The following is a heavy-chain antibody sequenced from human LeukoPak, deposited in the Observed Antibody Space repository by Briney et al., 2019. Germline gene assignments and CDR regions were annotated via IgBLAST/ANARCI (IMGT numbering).Heavy chain of an antibody. D-gene: IGHD4-17*01. J-gene: IGHJ4*02. Sequence: GESLKISCQGSEYTFTSSWIGWVRQMPGKGLEWMGSVFPGDSDTRYLPSFEGQVTISADKAINTAYLQWSSLKASDTAMYYCAAGATVTNFNYWGQGTLVTVSS. CDR3: AAGATVTNFNY. CDR1: EYTFTSSW. V-gene: IGHV5-51*01. CDR2: VFPGDSDT.